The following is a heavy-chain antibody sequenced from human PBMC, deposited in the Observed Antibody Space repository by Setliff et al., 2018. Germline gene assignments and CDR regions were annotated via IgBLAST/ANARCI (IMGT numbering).Heavy chain of an antibody. CDR3: ARDPAYYDSDFQH. CDR1: EDTFSGFG. Sequence: SVKVSCKASEDTFSGFGITWVRQAPGQGLEWMGGIIPIFGTTSHAQRFQGRVTITADESTSTAYMELSSLRSEDTAVYYCARDPAYYDSDFQHWGQGTLVTVSS. V-gene: IGHV1-69*13. D-gene: IGHD3-22*01. CDR2: IIPIFGTT. J-gene: IGHJ1*01.